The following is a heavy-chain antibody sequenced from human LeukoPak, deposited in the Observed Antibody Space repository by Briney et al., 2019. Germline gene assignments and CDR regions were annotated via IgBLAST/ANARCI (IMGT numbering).Heavy chain of an antibody. J-gene: IGHJ4*02. CDR1: GFTFTSYD. CDR3: AKDQWYCSSTDCYGIFDC. V-gene: IGHV3-23*01. Sequence: GGSLRLSCEASGFTFTSYDMSWVRQAPGKGLELVSTISGSGGGTYYADSVKGRFTISRDNSKNMLYLQMNSLRAEDTAVYFCAKDQWYCSSTDCYGIFDCWGQGTLVIVSS. D-gene: IGHD2-2*01. CDR2: ISGSGGGT.